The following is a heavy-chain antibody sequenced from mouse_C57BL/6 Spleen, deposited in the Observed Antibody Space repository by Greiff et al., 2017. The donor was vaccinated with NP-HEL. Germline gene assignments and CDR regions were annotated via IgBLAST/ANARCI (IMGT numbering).Heavy chain of an antibody. J-gene: IGHJ4*01. CDR2: IHPNSGST. V-gene: IGHV1-64*01. Sequence: VQLQQPGAELVKPGASVKLSCKASGYTFTSYWMHWVKQRPGQGLEWIGMIHPNSGSTNYNEKFKSKATLTVDKSSSTAYMQLSSLTSEDSAVYYCARDLSINDGNYEAMDYGGQGTSVTVSS. D-gene: IGHD2-1*01. CDR1: GYTFTSYW. CDR3: ARDLSINDGNYEAMDY.